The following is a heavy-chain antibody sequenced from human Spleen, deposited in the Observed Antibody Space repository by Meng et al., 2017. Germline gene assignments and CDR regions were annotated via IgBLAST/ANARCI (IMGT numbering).Heavy chain of an antibody. V-gene: IGHV4-61*08. Sequence: SETLSLTCTVSGDSVSSNAYYWSWIRQSPGKGLEWIGYIYYSGTTNYNPSLKSRVTMSLDTSKNLFSLNLKSVSTVDTAVYHCARVAGYIDAFDVWGQGKMVTVSS. CDR1: GDSVSSNAYY. J-gene: IGHJ3*01. CDR2: IYYSGTT. D-gene: IGHD5-24*01. CDR3: ARVAGYIDAFDV.